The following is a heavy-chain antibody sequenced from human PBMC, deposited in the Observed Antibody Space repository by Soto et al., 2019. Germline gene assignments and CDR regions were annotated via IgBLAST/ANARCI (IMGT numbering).Heavy chain of an antibody. CDR1: GGTFSSYA. CDR3: ARSPGMYYDILTGPRYNWFDP. J-gene: IGHJ5*02. D-gene: IGHD3-9*01. CDR2: IIPIFGTA. Sequence: GASVKVSCKASGGTFSSYAISWVRQAPGQGLEWMGGIIPIFGTANYAQKFQGRVTITADESTSTAYMELSSLRSEDTAVYYCARSPGMYYDILTGPRYNWFDPWGQGXLVTVYS. V-gene: IGHV1-69*13.